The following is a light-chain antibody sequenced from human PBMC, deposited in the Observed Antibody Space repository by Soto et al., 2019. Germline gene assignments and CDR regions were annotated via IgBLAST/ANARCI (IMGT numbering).Light chain of an antibody. CDR3: ISYTSSSTLVV. CDR1: SSDVGGYNY. Sequence: QSALTQPASVSGSPGQSITISCTGTSSDVGGYNYVSWYQQHPGKAPKLMIFDVSNRPSGLSNRFSGSKSGNTASLTISGLQAEDEADYYCISYTSSSTLVVFGGGTKLTVL. V-gene: IGLV2-14*01. J-gene: IGLJ2*01. CDR2: DVS.